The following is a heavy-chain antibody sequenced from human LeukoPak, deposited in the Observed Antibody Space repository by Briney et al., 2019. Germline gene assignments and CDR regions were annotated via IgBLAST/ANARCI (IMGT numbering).Heavy chain of an antibody. V-gene: IGHV3-66*01. CDR2: IYSGGST. CDR1: GFTVSSNY. J-gene: IGHJ4*02. CDR3: ARGGYSSGWDFGY. D-gene: IGHD6-19*01. Sequence: GGSLRLSCAASGFTVSSNYMSWVRQAPGKGLEWVSVIYSGGSTYYADSVKGRFTISRDNSKNTLYLQMNSLRAEDTAVYYCARGGYSSGWDFGYWGQGTLITVSS.